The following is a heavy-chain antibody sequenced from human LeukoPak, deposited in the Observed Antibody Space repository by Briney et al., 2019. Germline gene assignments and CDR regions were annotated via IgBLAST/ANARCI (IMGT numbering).Heavy chain of an antibody. CDR1: GYDFSIHW. D-gene: IGHD3/OR15-3a*01. CDR2: IYPDDSDT. V-gene: IGHV5-51*01. Sequence: GEFLKISCRGSGYDFSIHWIAWVRQMPGKGLEWMGIIYPDDSDTSYSPSFQGQITISADKSISSAYLHLSGLKASDTATYFCATRGRVDYVGPQSYFDHWGQGSLVTVSS. J-gene: IGHJ4*02. CDR3: ATRGRVDYVGPQSYFDH.